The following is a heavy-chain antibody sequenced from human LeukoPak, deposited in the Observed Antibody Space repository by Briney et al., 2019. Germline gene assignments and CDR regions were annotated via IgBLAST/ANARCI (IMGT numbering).Heavy chain of an antibody. Sequence: PGGSLRLSCAASGFTFSSYAMSWVRQAPGKGLEWVSAISGSGGSTYYADSVKGRFTISRDNSKNTLYLQMNSLRAEDTAVYYCAKDDRGFIAARGPFDYWGQGTLVTVSS. CDR2: ISGSGGST. J-gene: IGHJ4*02. D-gene: IGHD6-6*01. CDR3: AKDDRGFIAARGPFDY. CDR1: GFTFSSYA. V-gene: IGHV3-23*01.